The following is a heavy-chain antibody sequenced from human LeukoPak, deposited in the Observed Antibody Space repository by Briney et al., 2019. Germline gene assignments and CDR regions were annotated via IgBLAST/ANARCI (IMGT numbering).Heavy chain of an antibody. Sequence: GGSLRLSCAASGFTFSSYSMNWVRQAPGKGLEWVSSISSSSSYIYYADSVKGRFTISRDNAKNSLYLQMNSLRAEDTAVYYCARDPRESRHIVGATEGSGYWGQGTLVTVSS. CDR2: ISSSSSYI. V-gene: IGHV3-21*01. D-gene: IGHD1-26*01. J-gene: IGHJ4*02. CDR1: GFTFSSYS. CDR3: ARDPRESRHIVGATEGSGY.